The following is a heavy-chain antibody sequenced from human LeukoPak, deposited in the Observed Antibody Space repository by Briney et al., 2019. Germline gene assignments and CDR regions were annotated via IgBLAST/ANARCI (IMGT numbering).Heavy chain of an antibody. Sequence: ASVKVSCKTSGYTFTNYDINWVRQATGQGLEWMGWMNPNSGNTGYAQKFQGRVTMTRNTSISTAYMDLSSLTSEDTAVYYCTIGKLASRRGSWFDPWGQGTLVTVSS. J-gene: IGHJ5*02. V-gene: IGHV1-8*02. CDR2: MNPNSGNT. CDR1: GYTFTNYD. D-gene: IGHD6-6*01. CDR3: TIGKLASRRGSWFDP.